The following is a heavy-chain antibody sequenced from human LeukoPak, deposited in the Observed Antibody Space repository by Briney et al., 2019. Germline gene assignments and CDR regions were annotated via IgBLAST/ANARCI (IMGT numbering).Heavy chain of an antibody. Sequence: GGSLRLSCAASGFTFSSYSMNWVRQAPGKGLEWVSSISSSSSYIYYADSVKGRFTISRDNSKNSLYLQMNSLRSEDTALYYCAKGPHYYDSSGYQNGLDYWGQGTLVTVSS. D-gene: IGHD3-22*01. CDR1: GFTFSSYS. CDR2: ISSSSSYI. J-gene: IGHJ4*02. V-gene: IGHV3-21*04. CDR3: AKGPHYYDSSGYQNGLDY.